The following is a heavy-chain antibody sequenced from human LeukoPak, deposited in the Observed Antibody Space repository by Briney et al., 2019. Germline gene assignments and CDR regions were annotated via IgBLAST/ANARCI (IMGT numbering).Heavy chain of an antibody. D-gene: IGHD2-8*01. CDR1: GGSISNNNYY. CDR3: APWRTAKNGFDY. J-gene: IGHJ4*02. CDR2: IYYSGSP. V-gene: IGHV4-39*01. Sequence: SETLSLTCTVSGGSISNNNYYWAWIRQPPGKGLECIGSIYYSGSPYYNPSLKSRVNISVDTSKNKFSLRLSSVTAADTAVYYCAPWRTAKNGFDYWGQGTLVTVS.